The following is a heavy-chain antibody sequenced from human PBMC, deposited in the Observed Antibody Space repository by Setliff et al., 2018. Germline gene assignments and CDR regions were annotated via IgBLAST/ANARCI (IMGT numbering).Heavy chain of an antibody. CDR3: ARGGWHWPEYCHH. CDR1: GYTFIDYY. J-gene: IGHJ1*01. D-gene: IGHD1-1*01. Sequence: ASVKVSCKASGYTFIDYYMHWVRQAPGQGLEWMGWINPNCGDTNYAQNFQGRVTMTRDTSISTAYMELSRLRSDDTAVYYCARGGWHWPEYCHHWGQGTLVTVSS. CDR2: INPNCGDT. V-gene: IGHV1-2*02.